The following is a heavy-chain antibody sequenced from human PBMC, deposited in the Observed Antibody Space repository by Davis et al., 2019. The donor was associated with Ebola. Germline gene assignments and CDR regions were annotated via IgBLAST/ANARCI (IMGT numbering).Heavy chain of an antibody. J-gene: IGHJ5*02. CDR3: ARDVGRAGWFDP. V-gene: IGHV4-39*07. CDR1: GGSISSYY. Sequence: GSLRLSCTVSGGSISSYYWSWIRQPPGKGLEWIGSIYYSGSIYYSPSLKSRVTISFDTSKNQFSLKVTSVTAADTAVYYCARDVGRAGWFDPWGQGTLVTVSS. CDR2: IYYSGSI. D-gene: IGHD1-26*01.